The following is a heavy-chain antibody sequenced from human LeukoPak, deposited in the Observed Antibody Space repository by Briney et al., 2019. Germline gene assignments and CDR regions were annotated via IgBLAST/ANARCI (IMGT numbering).Heavy chain of an antibody. D-gene: IGHD3-10*01. CDR2: IRDSGSST. V-gene: IGHV3-23*01. CDR1: GFTFSAYA. J-gene: IGHJ4*02. CDR3: VKSVPNYGSWTYDYYFDY. Sequence: GGSLRLSCAASGFTFSAYAMSWVRQAPGKGLEWVSTIRDSGSSTYYADSVRGRFTISRDNSKNTLYLQVNSLRAEDTAVYYCVKSVPNYGSWTYDYYFDYWGQGTLVTVSS.